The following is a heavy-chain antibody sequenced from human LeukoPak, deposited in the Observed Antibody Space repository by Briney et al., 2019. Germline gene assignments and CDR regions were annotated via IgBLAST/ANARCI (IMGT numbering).Heavy chain of an antibody. J-gene: IGHJ5*02. V-gene: IGHV6-1*01. Sequence: SQTLSLTCAISGDSVSSGTTTWNWIRQSPSRGLEWLGRTYYRSKWHNDYAVSVKSRITISPDTSKNQLSLQLNSVIPEDTAAYFCAKVEPTKGWFDPWGQGTLVIVSS. CDR3: AKVEPTKGWFDP. D-gene: IGHD1-1*01. CDR2: TYYRSKWHN. CDR1: GDSVSSGTTT.